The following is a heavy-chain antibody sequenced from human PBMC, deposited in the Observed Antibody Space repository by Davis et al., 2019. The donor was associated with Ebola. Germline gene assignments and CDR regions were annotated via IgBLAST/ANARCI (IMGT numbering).Heavy chain of an antibody. CDR3: ARSSIAARPGYYYGMDV. V-gene: IGHV3-11*04. CDR1: GFTFSDYY. J-gene: IGHJ6*02. CDR2: ISSSGSTI. D-gene: IGHD6-6*01. Sequence: GESLKISCAASGFTFSDYYMSWIRQAPGKGLELVSYISSSGSTIYYADSVKGRFTISRDNAKHSLYLQMNSLRAEDTAVYYCARSSIAARPGYYYGMDVWGQGTTVTVSS.